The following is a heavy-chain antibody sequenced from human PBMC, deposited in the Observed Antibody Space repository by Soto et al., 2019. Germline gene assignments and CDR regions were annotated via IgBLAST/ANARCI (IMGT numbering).Heavy chain of an antibody. CDR3: ARPCGYSYGDAFDI. J-gene: IGHJ3*02. CDR1: GYSFTSYW. D-gene: IGHD5-18*01. V-gene: IGHV5-51*01. Sequence: GESLKISCKGSGYSFTSYWIGWVRQMPGKGLEWMGIISPGDSDTRYSPSFQGQVTITAEKSVSTAYLQWSSLKAADTAMYYCARPCGYSYGDAFDIWGQGTMVTVSS. CDR2: ISPGDSDT.